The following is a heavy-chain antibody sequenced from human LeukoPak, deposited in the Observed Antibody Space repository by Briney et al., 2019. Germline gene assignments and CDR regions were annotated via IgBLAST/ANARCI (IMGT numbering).Heavy chain of an antibody. CDR3: ARYGSGTYSDDHFQH. D-gene: IGHD3-10*01. CDR2: IYYSGST. Sequence: SETLSLTCTVSGGSISGYYWSWIWQPPGKGLEWIGFIYYSGSTKYNPSLKSRVTISVDTSKNQFSLKLTSVTAADTAVYYCARYGSGTYSDDHFQHWGQGTQVTVSS. V-gene: IGHV4-59*08. J-gene: IGHJ1*01. CDR1: GGSISGYY.